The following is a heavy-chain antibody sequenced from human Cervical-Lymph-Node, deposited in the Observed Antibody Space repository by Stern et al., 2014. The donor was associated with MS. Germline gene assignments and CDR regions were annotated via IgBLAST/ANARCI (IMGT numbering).Heavy chain of an antibody. CDR3: ARGPHYDFWSGTYYFDY. CDR2: ISPSGLTT. Sequence: MQLVESGAEVRKPGASVTVSCTASGYTFTDYYMHWVRQAPGQGLEWLGIISPSGLTTSYAQNFQGRVIMTRDTAKTTDYMELSSLKSEDTAVYYCARGPHYDFWSGTYYFDYWGQGTLVTVSS. CDR1: GYTFTDYY. V-gene: IGHV1-46*01. D-gene: IGHD3-3*01. J-gene: IGHJ4*02.